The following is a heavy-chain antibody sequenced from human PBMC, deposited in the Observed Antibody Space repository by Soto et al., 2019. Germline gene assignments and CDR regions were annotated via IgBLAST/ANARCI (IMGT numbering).Heavy chain of an antibody. J-gene: IGHJ6*03. CDR2: INPSGGST. D-gene: IGHD3-10*01. Sequence: QVQLVQSGAEVKKPGASVKVSCKASGYTFTSYYMHWVRQAPGQGLEWMGIINPSGGSTSYAQKFQGRVTMTRDTSTSTVYMELSSLRSEDTAVYYFARALSSEYGSGSYPYYYSYYMDVWGKGTTVTVSS. CDR3: ARALSSEYGSGSYPYYYSYYMDV. V-gene: IGHV1-46*03. CDR1: GYTFTSYY.